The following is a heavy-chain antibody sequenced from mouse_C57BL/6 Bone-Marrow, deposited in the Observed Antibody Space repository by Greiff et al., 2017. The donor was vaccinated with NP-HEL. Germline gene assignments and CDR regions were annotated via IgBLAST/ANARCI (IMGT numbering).Heavy chain of an antibody. CDR2: ISDGGSYT. V-gene: IGHV5-4*01. CDR1: GFTFSSYA. D-gene: IGHD1-1*01. Sequence: EVQLVESGGGLVKPGGSLKLSCAASGFTFSSYAMSWVRQTPEKRLEWVATISDGGSYTYYPDNVKGRFTISRDNAKNNLYLQRSHLKSEDTAMYYCARDLGCYYYGSSPFAYWGQGTLVTVSA. CDR3: ARDLGCYYYGSSPFAY. J-gene: IGHJ3*01.